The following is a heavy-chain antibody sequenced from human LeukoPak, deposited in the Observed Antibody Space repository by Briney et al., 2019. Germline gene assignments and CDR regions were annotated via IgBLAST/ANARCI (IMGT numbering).Heavy chain of an antibody. CDR2: IKPDGSEQ. CDR1: GFTGGLSLSSSS. J-gene: IGHJ4*02. Sequence: GGSLRLSCTASGFTGGLSLSSSSMSWVRLAPGKGLEWVAIIKPDGSEQYYVDSVEGRFTISRDNAKNSLSLQMNSLRAEDTAVYYCARDTLIGVLTGPRFDYWGQGTLVTFSS. D-gene: IGHD3-9*01. V-gene: IGHV3-7*01. CDR3: ARDTLIGVLTGPRFDY.